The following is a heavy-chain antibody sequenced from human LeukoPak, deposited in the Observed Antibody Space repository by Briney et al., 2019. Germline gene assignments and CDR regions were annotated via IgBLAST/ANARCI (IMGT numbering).Heavy chain of an antibody. V-gene: IGHV4-61*01. CDR2: VYYSGST. CDR1: GGSVSSGSYS. D-gene: IGHD5-24*01. CDR3: ATSTRIRLATPFDY. J-gene: IGHJ4*02. Sequence: PSETLSLTCTVSGGSVSSGSYSWSWIRQPPGKGLEWIGYVYYSGSTDYNPSLKCRVTISVDTSKNQFSLKLSSVTAADTAVYYCATSTRIRLATPFDYWGQGTLVTVSS.